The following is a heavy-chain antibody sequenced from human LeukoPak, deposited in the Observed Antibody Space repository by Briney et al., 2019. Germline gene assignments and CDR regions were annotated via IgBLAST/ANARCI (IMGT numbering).Heavy chain of an antibody. D-gene: IGHD3-10*01. Sequence: SETLSLTCAVYGGSFSGYYWSWIRQPPGKGLEWIGEINHSGSTNYNPSLKSRVTISVDTSKNQFSLKLSSVTAADTAVYYCARPTRYYYGSGSYYLYWGQGTLVTVSS. V-gene: IGHV4-34*01. J-gene: IGHJ4*02. CDR3: ARPTRYYYGSGSYYLY. CDR1: GGSFSGYY. CDR2: INHSGST.